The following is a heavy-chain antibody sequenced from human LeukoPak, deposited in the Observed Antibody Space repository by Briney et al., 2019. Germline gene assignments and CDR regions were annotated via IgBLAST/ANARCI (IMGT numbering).Heavy chain of an antibody. Sequence: GGSLRLSCVVSGLTFTKYNMNWVRQAPAKGLERVSYITSGSSTTYYADSVEGRFTITRDNAKNSLYLQMNSLRGDDTAVYYCVQSTGANSLGFWGQGTLVTVSS. CDR1: GLTFTKYN. V-gene: IGHV3-48*01. CDR3: VQSTGANSLGF. D-gene: IGHD2-15*01. CDR2: ITSGSSTT. J-gene: IGHJ4*02.